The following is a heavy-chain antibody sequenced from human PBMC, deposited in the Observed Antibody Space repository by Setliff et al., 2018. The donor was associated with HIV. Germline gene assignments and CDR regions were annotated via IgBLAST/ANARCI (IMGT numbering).Heavy chain of an antibody. CDR2: IYPGDSDT. D-gene: IGHD6-19*01. V-gene: IGHV5-51*01. J-gene: IGHJ5*02. Sequence: GESLKISCKGSGYSFTSYWIGWVRQMPGKGLEWMGIIYPGDSDTRYNPSFQGQVTISADKSISTAYLQWSSLKASDTAMYYCARVPSQRVESSGWYIWFDPWGQGTLVTVSS. CDR1: GYSFTSYW. CDR3: ARVPSQRVESSGWYIWFDP.